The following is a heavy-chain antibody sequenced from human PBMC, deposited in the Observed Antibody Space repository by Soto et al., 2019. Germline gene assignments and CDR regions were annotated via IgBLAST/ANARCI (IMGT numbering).Heavy chain of an antibody. Sequence: QVQLVQSGAEVKKPGASVKVSCKASGYTFTSYGISWVRQAPGQGLEWMGWISAYNGNTNYAQKLQGRVTMTTDTSTSTAYMELRSLRSDDTAVYYCARGWGDIVLVPAAIRFVSDYYYGMDVWGQGTTVTVSS. V-gene: IGHV1-18*01. CDR1: GYTFTSYG. J-gene: IGHJ6*02. CDR2: ISAYNGNT. CDR3: ARGWGDIVLVPAAIRFVSDYYYGMDV. D-gene: IGHD2-2*01.